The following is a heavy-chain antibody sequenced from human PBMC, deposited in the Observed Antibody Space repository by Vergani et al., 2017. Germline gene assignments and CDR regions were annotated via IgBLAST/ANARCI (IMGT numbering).Heavy chain of an antibody. CDR2: ISGRGDST. CDR1: GFTFSSYA. D-gene: IGHD1-14*01. J-gene: IGHJ4*02. Sequence: EMQLVESGGGLVQPGGSLRLSCAASGFTFSSYAMNWVRQAPGKGLEWVSVISGRGDSTSYADSVKGRFTISRDKSKNTLCLQMNSLRAEDTAVYYCAKPVPYHNYFDYWGQGTLVTVSS. V-gene: IGHV3-23*04. CDR3: AKPVPYHNYFDY.